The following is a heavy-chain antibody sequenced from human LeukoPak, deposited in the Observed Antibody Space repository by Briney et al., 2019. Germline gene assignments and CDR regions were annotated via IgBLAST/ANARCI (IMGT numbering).Heavy chain of an antibody. CDR1: GFTFSSYA. Sequence: PGGSLRLSCAASGFTFSSYAMSWVPQAPGKGLGWVSGISWNSGSIGYADSAKGRFTISRDNAKNSLYLQMNSLRAEDTALYYCAKDMAAIAAAGFAFDIWGQGTMVTVSS. CDR3: AKDMAAIAAAGFAFDI. V-gene: IGHV3-9*01. CDR2: ISWNSGSI. D-gene: IGHD6-13*01. J-gene: IGHJ3*02.